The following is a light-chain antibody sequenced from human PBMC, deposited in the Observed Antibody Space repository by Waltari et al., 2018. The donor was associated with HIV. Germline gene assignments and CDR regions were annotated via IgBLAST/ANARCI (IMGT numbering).Light chain of an antibody. CDR3: SSYANNTSDVL. Sequence: QSALTQPAAMSGSPGQSTTISCTGTSSDIDNFNLVSCYQQYPGKAPQLIIYEATKRPSGVSNRFSGSKSGNTASLTISGLQADDEADYYCSSYANNTSDVLFGGGTKLTVL. CDR1: SSDIDNFNL. CDR2: EAT. J-gene: IGLJ2*01. V-gene: IGLV2-23*01.